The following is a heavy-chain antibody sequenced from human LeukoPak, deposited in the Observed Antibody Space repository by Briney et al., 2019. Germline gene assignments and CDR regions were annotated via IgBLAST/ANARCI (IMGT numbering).Heavy chain of an antibody. CDR1: GFTFSDHY. CDR2: SRNKGNSYST. CDR3: ARGFITAAGPSFYSDY. J-gene: IGHJ4*02. Sequence: GGSLRLSCAASGFTFSDHYMDWVRQAPGKGLEWVARSRNKGNSYSTEYAASVRGRFTISRDDSRNSLLLQMSSLKTEDTAVYYCARGFITAAGPSFYSDYWGQGTLVTVSS. V-gene: IGHV3-72*01. D-gene: IGHD6-13*01.